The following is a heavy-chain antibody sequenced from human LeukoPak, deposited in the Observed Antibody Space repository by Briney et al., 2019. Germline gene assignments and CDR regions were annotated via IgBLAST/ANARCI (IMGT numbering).Heavy chain of an antibody. CDR2: ISGSGGST. J-gene: IGHJ4*02. CDR1: GFIVSSNY. Sequence: GGSLRLSCAASGFIVSSNYMSWVRQAPGKGLEWVSAISGSGGSTYYADSVKGRFTISRDNSKNTLYLQMNSLRAEDTAVYYCAKISSGSYYVVVSPFDYWGQGTLVTVSS. CDR3: AKISSGSYYVVVSPFDY. D-gene: IGHD1-26*01. V-gene: IGHV3-23*01.